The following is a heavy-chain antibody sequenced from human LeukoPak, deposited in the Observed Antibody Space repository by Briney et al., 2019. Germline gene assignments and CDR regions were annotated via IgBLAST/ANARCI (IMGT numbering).Heavy chain of an antibody. D-gene: IGHD3-10*01. V-gene: IGHV3-30*18. CDR2: ISYDGSNK. J-gene: IGHJ3*02. CDR1: GFTFSSYG. Sequence: PGGSLRLSCAASGFTFSSYGMHWVRQAPGKGLEWVAVISYDGSNKYYADSVKGRFTISRDNSKNTLYLQMNSLRAEDTAVYYCAKLLGSQLADYYGSGPRTFDIWGQGTMVTVSS. CDR3: AKLLGSQLADYYGSGPRTFDI.